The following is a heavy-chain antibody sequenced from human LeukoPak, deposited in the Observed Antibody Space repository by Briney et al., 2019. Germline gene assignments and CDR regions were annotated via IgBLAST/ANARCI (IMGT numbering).Heavy chain of an antibody. CDR1: GYTLTSYD. CDR2: MNPNSGRT. J-gene: IGHJ4*02. Sequence: ASVKVSYKASGYTLTSYDINWVRQATGQGLEWMGWMNPNSGRTGYAQNFQGRITITRNTSISTAYMELSSLGSEDTAVYYCTRETSSRYFDYWGQGTLVTVSS. V-gene: IGHV1-8*01. CDR3: TRETSSRYFDY.